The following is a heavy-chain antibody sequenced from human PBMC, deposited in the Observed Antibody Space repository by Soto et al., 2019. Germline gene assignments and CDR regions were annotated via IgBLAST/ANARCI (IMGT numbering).Heavy chain of an antibody. D-gene: IGHD4-17*01. CDR2: IIPISGAA. V-gene: IGHV1-69*01. CDR1: GGTFTNYA. Sequence: QVQLVQSGAEVKKPGSAVKVSCKASGGTFTNYAINWVRQAPGQGLEWMGGIIPISGAAKYAEKLQGRVKITADESTSTVYMAVSSLRSENTAVYYCARTTTAYNWFDRWGQGTLVNVSS. CDR3: ARTTTAYNWFDR. J-gene: IGHJ5*02.